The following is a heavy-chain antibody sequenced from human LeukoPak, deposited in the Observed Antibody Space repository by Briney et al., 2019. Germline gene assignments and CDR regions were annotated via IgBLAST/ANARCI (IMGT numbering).Heavy chain of an antibody. D-gene: IGHD3-9*01. CDR1: GYTFTGYY. CDR2: INPNSGGT. CDR3: AREGGYDILTGYYRKFDC. V-gene: IGHV1-2*06. J-gene: IGHJ4*02. Sequence: ASVKVSCKASGYTFTGYYMHWVRQAPGQGLEWMGRINPNSGGTNYAQKFQGRVTMTRDTSISTAYMELSRLRSDDTAVYYCAREGGYDILTGYYRKFDCWGQGTLVTVSS.